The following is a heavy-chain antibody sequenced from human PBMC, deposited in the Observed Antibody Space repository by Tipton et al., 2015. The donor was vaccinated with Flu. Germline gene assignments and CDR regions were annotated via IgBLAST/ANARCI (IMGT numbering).Heavy chain of an antibody. D-gene: IGHD2-2*01. CDR1: GGSISSYY. Sequence: GLVKPLETLSLTCTVSGGSISSYYWSWIRQPPGKGLEWIGYIYYSGSTNYNPSLKSRVTISVDTSKNQFSLKLSSVTAADTAVYYCARGDCSSTSCYGRPQQIYYFDYWGQGTLVTVSS. J-gene: IGHJ4*02. CDR2: IYYSGST. V-gene: IGHV4-59*01. CDR3: ARGDCSSTSCYGRPQQIYYFDY.